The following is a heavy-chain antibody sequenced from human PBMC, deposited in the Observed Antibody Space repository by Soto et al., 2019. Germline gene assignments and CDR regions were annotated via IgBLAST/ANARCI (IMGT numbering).Heavy chain of an antibody. Sequence: SETLSLTCTVSGDSISTADYYWNWIRRPPGKGLEWIGYIYYSGNTYYIPSLKSRVTISVDTSKNQISLKLNSVTAADTAVYYCARGIYSTSSFFDSWGQGTLVTVSS. V-gene: IGHV4-30-4*01. CDR2: IYYSGNT. CDR3: ARGIYSTSSFFDS. CDR1: GDSISTADYY. D-gene: IGHD6-6*01. J-gene: IGHJ4*02.